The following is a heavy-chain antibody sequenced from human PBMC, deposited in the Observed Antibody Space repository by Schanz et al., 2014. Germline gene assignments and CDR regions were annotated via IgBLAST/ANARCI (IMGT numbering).Heavy chain of an antibody. CDR1: GFTFSSYS. J-gene: IGHJ4*02. Sequence: EVQLVESGGGLVQPGGSLRLSCTASGFTFSSYSMNWVRQAPGKGLEWVSYVSRSTPDIYYADSVKGRFTISRDNSRSTMYLQMSSLRAEDTAVYYCAKSQGSSFDSWGQGTLXTVSS. CDR2: VSRSTPDI. D-gene: IGHD6-13*01. V-gene: IGHV3-48*01. CDR3: AKSQGSSFDS.